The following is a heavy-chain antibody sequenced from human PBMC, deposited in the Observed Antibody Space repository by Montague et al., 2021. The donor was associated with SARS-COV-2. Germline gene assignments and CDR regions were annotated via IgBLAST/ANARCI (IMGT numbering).Heavy chain of an antibody. V-gene: IGHV2-70*11. Sequence: PALVKPTHTLTLTCAFSGFSLSTSGMCVSWIRQPPGKALEWLARIDWDDDKYYSTSLKTRLTISKDTSKNQVVLTMTNMDPVDTATYYCARTTPAVMAFDYWGQGTLVTVSS. D-gene: IGHD2-21*01. J-gene: IGHJ4*02. CDR3: ARTTPAVMAFDY. CDR2: IDWDDDK. CDR1: GFSLSTSGMC.